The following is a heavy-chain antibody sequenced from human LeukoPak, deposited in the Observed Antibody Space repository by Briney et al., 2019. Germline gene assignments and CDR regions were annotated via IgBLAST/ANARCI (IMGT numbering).Heavy chain of an antibody. CDR1: GYTFTDYY. Sequence: ASVTVSCKASGYTFTDYYIHWVRQAPGQGLEWMGWINPNSGGTHYSQKFQGRVTMTRDTSISTAYMELSRLRSDDTAVYYCARELGFCSRASCPLYHYWGQGTLVTVSS. D-gene: IGHD2-2*01. J-gene: IGHJ4*02. V-gene: IGHV1-2*02. CDR2: INPNSGGT. CDR3: ARELGFCSRASCPLYHY.